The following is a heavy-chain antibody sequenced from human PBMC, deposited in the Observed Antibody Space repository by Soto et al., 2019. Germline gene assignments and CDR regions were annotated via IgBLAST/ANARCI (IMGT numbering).Heavy chain of an antibody. CDR3: ARGREKAYSSSPPY. Sequence: QVQLVQSGAEVKKPGSSVKVSRKASGSSISSYTISWVRQAPGQGLEWMGRNIPLLGIANYAQKTRGRVTITADKSTSTAYMELSSLRSEDTAVYYCARGREKAYSSSPPYWGQGTLVTVSS. D-gene: IGHD6-13*01. V-gene: IGHV1-69*02. CDR1: GSSISSYT. J-gene: IGHJ4*02. CDR2: NIPLLGIA.